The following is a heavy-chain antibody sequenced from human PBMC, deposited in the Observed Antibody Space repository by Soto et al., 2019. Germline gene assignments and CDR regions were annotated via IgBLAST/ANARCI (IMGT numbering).Heavy chain of an antibody. CDR3: GTRELEPMDKDAFDI. Sequence: SEPLSLTCTASGGPISSDRHYSVWIRQPPGRGLEWIGSIYYRGSTYYSPSLKSRVTISVDTSKNQCSLKLSSVTAADTAMYYCGTRELEPMDKDAFDISGQGRMVAVAS. V-gene: IGHV4-39*01. CDR2: IYYRGST. J-gene: IGHJ3*02. D-gene: IGHD1-1*01. CDR1: GGPISSDRHY.